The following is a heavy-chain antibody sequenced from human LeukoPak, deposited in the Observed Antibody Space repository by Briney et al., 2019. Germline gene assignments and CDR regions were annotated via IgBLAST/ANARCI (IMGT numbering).Heavy chain of an antibody. V-gene: IGHV1-18*01. CDR3: ARDRLPRRTTVTAY. Sequence: ASVKVSCKASGYTFTSYGIIWVRQAPGQGLEWMGWISAYNGNTNYAQKLQGRVTMTTDTSTSTAYMELRSLRSDDTAVYYCARDRLPRRTTVTAYWGQGTLVTVSS. J-gene: IGHJ4*02. D-gene: IGHD4-11*01. CDR2: ISAYNGNT. CDR1: GYTFTSYG.